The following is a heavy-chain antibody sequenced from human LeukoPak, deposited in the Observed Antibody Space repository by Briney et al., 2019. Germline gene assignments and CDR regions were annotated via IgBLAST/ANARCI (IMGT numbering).Heavy chain of an antibody. CDR2: ISPNSGGT. J-gene: IGHJ4*02. D-gene: IGHD6-13*01. V-gene: IGHV1-2*02. CDR3: ARSGSGSWFDY. CDR1: GYTFTGYY. Sequence: ASVKVSCKVSGYTFTGYYIHWVRQAPGQGLEWMAWISPNSGGTNSAQKFQGRVTMTRDTSISTAYMELSSLRSDDTAVYYCARSGSGSWFDYWGQGTLVTVSS.